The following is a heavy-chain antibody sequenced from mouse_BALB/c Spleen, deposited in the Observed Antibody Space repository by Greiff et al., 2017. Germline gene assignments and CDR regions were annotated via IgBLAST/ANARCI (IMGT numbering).Heavy chain of an antibody. D-gene: IGHD2-10*02. Sequence: VQLKESGAELVRSGASVKLSCTASGFNIKDYYMHWVKQRPEQGLEWIGWIDPENGDTEYAPKFQGKATMTADTSSNTAYLQLSSLTSEDTAVYYCNALREYGNYYFDYWGQGTTLTVSS. CDR3: NALREYGNYYFDY. J-gene: IGHJ2*01. CDR1: GFNIKDYY. V-gene: IGHV14-4*02. CDR2: IDPENGDT.